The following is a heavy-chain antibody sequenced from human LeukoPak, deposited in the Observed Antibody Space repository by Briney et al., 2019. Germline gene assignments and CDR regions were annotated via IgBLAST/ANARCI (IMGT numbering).Heavy chain of an antibody. CDR3: ARGGADILTGFYDH. D-gene: IGHD3-9*01. CDR2: INVYNGNT. V-gene: IGHV1-18*04. CDR1: GYIFSSYG. J-gene: IGHJ4*02. Sequence: ASVKVSCKASGYIFSSYGIGWVRQAPRQGLEWMGWINVYNGNTDYVQKFQGRVTMTADTSTSTAYLELRSLRSDDTAVYYCARGGADILTGFYDHWGQGSLVTVSS.